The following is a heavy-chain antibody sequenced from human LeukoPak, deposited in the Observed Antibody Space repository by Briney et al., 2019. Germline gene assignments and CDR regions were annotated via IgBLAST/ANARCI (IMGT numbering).Heavy chain of an antibody. CDR3: ARAEGGSGYYYLNYYYYMDV. D-gene: IGHD3-22*01. V-gene: IGHV4-59*01. CDR1: GGSISSYY. J-gene: IGHJ6*03. CDR2: IYYSGST. Sequence: SKTLSLTCTVSGGSISSYYWSWIRQPPGKGLEWIGYIYYSGSTNYNPSLKSRVTISVDTSKNQFSLKLSSVTAADTAVYYCARAEGGSGYYYLNYYYYMDVWGKGTTVTVSS.